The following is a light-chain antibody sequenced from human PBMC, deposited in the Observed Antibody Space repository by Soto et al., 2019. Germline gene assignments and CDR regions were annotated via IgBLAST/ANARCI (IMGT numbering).Light chain of an antibody. CDR2: DVS. V-gene: IGLV2-11*01. CDR3: CSYAGSYTFGV. J-gene: IGLJ1*01. CDR1: ISDVGGYNY. Sequence: QSVLTQPRSLSGSPGQSVTISCTGTISDVGGYNYVSWYQQHPGKAPKLMIYDVSKRPSGVPDRFSGSKSGNTASLTISGLQAEDEADYYCCSYAGSYTFGVFGTGTKVTVL.